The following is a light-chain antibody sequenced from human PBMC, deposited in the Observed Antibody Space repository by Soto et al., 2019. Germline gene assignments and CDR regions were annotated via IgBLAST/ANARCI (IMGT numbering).Light chain of an antibody. J-gene: IGKJ1*01. Sequence: EIVLTQSPGTLSLSPGERVTLSCRASQSVSSSLAWYQQRPGQAPRLLIYDTSTSAAGISARFSGSGSGTEFTLTISSLQSEDFAVYYCQQYIDWPPGTFGQGTKVDIK. CDR2: DTS. CDR3: QQYIDWPPGT. CDR1: QSVSSS. V-gene: IGKV3-15*01.